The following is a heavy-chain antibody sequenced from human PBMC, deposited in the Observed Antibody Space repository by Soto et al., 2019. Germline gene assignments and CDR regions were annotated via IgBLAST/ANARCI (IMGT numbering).Heavy chain of an antibody. CDR2: VTGSGVST. CDR1: GDSFSSYV. V-gene: IGHV3-23*01. J-gene: IGHJ3*02. CDR3: VKNQSGSYFAAFDI. D-gene: IGHD1-26*01. Sequence: GFPRLSCVVSGDSFSSYVMNWVRQAPGKGLEWVSGVTGSGVSTWYADSVKGRFTISRDNSKNTLFLQMNSLRAEDTAVYYCVKNQSGSYFAAFDIWGQGTTVTVSS.